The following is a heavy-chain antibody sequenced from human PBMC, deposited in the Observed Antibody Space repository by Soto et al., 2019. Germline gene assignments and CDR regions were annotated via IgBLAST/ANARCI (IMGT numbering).Heavy chain of an antibody. CDR3: ARDRIGQQLAIYYFDY. CDR2: ISSSSSYI. V-gene: IGHV3-21*01. J-gene: IGHJ4*02. CDR1: GFTFSSYS. D-gene: IGHD6-13*01. Sequence: GGSLRLSCAASGFTFSSYSMNWVRQAPGKGLEWVSSISSSSSYIYYADSVKGRFTISRDNAKNSLYLQMNSLRAEDTAVYYCARDRIGQQLAIYYFDYWGQGTLVTVSS.